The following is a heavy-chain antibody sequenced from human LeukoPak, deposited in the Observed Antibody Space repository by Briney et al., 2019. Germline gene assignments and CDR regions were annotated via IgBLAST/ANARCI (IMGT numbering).Heavy chain of an antibody. CDR2: IGTSGGDI. V-gene: IGHV3-23*01. J-gene: IGHJ4*02. CDR3: ARDPNWGSGY. Sequence: GGSLRLSRAASGFTFSNYVMIWVRQAPGKGLEWVSIIGTSGGDIHYADSVRGRFSISRDNSKNTLSLQMNSLRVDDTAVYYCARDPNWGSGYWGQGTLVTVSS. CDR1: GFTFSNYV. D-gene: IGHD7-27*01.